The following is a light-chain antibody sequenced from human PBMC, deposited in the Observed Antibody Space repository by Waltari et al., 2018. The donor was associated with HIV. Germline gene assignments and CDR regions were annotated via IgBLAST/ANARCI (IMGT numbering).Light chain of an antibody. J-gene: IGLJ1*01. CDR1: NIGSKS. V-gene: IGLV3-21*02. CDR2: DDS. Sequence: SYVLTQPPSVSVAPGQTARITCGGNNIGSKSVHWYQQKPGQAPVLVVYDDSDRPSGMPERFSGSNSGNTATLTISRVEAGDEADYYCQVWDSGSDHYVFGTGTKVTVL. CDR3: QVWDSGSDHYV.